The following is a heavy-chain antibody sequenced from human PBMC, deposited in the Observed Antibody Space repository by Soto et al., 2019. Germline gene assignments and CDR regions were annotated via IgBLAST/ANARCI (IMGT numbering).Heavy chain of an antibody. CDR1: GFTFSTYA. CDR3: ARDRAPDY. Sequence: GGSLRLSCAASGFTFSTYAMTWVRQAPGKGLEWVSAISASGGSTYYADSVKGRFTISRDNSKNTLYLQMNSLRAEDTAVYYCARDRAPDYWGQGTLVTVSS. V-gene: IGHV3-23*01. J-gene: IGHJ4*02. CDR2: ISASGGST.